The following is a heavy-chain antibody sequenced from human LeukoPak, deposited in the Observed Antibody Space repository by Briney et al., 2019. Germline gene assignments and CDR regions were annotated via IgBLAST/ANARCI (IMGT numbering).Heavy chain of an antibody. CDR3: ARHGDNFWSGRYYMDV. CDR2: IYTSGST. D-gene: IGHD3-3*01. J-gene: IGHJ6*03. Sequence: SETLSLTCTVSGGSISSYYWSWIRQPPGKGLEWIGYIYTSGSTSYNPSLKSRVTISVDTSKNQFSLKLSSVTAADTAVYYCARHGDNFWSGRYYMDVWGKGTTVTVSS. V-gene: IGHV4-4*09. CDR1: GGSISSYY.